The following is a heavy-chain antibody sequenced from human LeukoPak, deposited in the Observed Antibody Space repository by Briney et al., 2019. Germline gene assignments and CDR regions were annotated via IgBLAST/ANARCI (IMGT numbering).Heavy chain of an antibody. CDR2: INPSGGST. Sequence: ASVRVSCKASGYTFTSYYMHWVRQAPGQGLEWMGIINPSGGSTSYAQKFQGRVTMTRDMSTSTVYMELSSLRSEDTAVYYCARDRARLVMTTGGYFDYWGQGTLVTVSS. CDR1: GYTFTSYY. J-gene: IGHJ4*02. D-gene: IGHD4-17*01. V-gene: IGHV1-46*01. CDR3: ARDRARLVMTTGGYFDY.